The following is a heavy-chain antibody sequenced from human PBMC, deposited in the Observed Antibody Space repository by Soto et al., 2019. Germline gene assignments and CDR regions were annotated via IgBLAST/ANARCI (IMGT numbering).Heavy chain of an antibody. CDR1: NGSISSGGYS. CDR3: APAPPGPAPRWGV. Sequence: SETLSLTCTVSNGSISSGGYSWSGIRQTPGKGLEWIGYIYPTGKTYYNPSLKNRATLSIDTSQNQFSLQLTSVTAADTAVYYCAPAPPGPAPRWGVWGHGTTVSVPS. J-gene: IGHJ6*02. D-gene: IGHD3-16*01. V-gene: IGHV4-30-2*01. CDR2: IYPTGKT.